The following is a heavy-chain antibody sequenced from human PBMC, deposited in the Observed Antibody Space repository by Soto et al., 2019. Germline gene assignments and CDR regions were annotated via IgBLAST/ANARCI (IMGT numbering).Heavy chain of an antibody. J-gene: IGHJ6*02. CDR3: ARDLRDYNGNYGPAGDYYCIDV. CDR2: ISSSSSYI. Sequence: EVQLVESGGGLVKPGGSLRLSCAASGFTFSSYSMNWVLQAPVNGLEWVSSISSSSSYIYYADSVKGRFTISRDNAKNSLYLQMNSLRGEDTAVYYCARDLRDYNGNYGPAGDYYCIDVWGQGTTVTGSS. V-gene: IGHV3-21*01. CDR1: GFTFSSYS. D-gene: IGHD1-7*01.